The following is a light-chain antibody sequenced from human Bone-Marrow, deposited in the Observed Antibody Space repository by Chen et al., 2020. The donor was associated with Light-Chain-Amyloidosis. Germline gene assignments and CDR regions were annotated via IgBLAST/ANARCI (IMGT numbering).Light chain of an antibody. CDR2: GAS. Sequence: EILLPQSPGPLSLSSGERATLSRRASQSVSSSYLAWYQQKPGQAHRLLINGASSRDTGIPDRFSGSGSGTDFTLTISRLEPEDFAVYYCQQYGSSQWTFGQGIKVEIK. CDR3: QQYGSSQWT. J-gene: IGKJ1*01. CDR1: QSVSSSY. V-gene: IGKV3-20*01.